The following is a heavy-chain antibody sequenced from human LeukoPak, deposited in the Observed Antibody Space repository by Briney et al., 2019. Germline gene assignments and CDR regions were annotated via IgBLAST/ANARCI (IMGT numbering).Heavy chain of an antibody. Sequence: PSETLSLTCTVSGGSIGNYYWSWIRQPARKGLEWIGRTHTSGSTNYNPSLKSRVTMSVDTSKNQFSLKLTSVTAADTAVYYCARGRWKTGMDSPYYFDYWGQGTLVTVSS. CDR1: GGSIGNYY. D-gene: IGHD2-2*03. V-gene: IGHV4-4*07. CDR3: ARGRWKTGMDSPYYFDY. CDR2: THTSGST. J-gene: IGHJ4*02.